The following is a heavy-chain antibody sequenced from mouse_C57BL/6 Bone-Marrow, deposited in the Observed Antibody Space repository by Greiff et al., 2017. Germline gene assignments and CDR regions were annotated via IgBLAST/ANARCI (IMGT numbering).Heavy chain of an antibody. V-gene: IGHV1-59*01. Sequence: QVQLKQPGAELVRPGTSVKLSCKASGYTFTSYWMHWVKQRPGQGLEWIGVIDPSDSYTNYNQKFKGKATLTVDTSSSTAYMQLSSLTSEDSAVYYCALYYYGSSPFAYWGQGTLVTVSA. CDR3: ALYYYGSSPFAY. CDR2: IDPSDSYT. CDR1: GYTFTSYW. J-gene: IGHJ3*01. D-gene: IGHD1-1*01.